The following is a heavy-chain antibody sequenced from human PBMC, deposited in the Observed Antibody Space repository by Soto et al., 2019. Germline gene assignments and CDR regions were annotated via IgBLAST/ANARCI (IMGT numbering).Heavy chain of an antibody. CDR1: GFIFSSFA. J-gene: IGHJ4*02. CDR2: ISGSDGST. D-gene: IGHD2-15*01. CDR3: AKDRFCSGGSCYTDY. Sequence: EVQLLESGGGLAQPGGSLRLSCAASGFIFSSFAMSWVRQAPGKGLEWVSTISGSDGSTYYADSVQGRLTISRDNSKNTLSLQMNSLRAEDTAVYYCAKDRFCSGGSCYTDYWGQGTLVTVSS. V-gene: IGHV3-23*01.